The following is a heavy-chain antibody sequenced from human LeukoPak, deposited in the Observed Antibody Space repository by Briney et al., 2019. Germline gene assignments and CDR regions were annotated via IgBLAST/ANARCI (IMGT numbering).Heavy chain of an antibody. V-gene: IGHV3-23*01. CDR1: GFTFSSYA. CDR3: AKEYCSGGSCYSLYTMGLDP. J-gene: IGHJ5*02. Sequence: PGGSLRLSCAASGFTFSSYAMSWVRQAPGKGLEWVSAISGSGGSTYYADSVKGRFTISRDNSKNTLYLQMNSLRAEDTAVYNCAKEYCSGGSCYSLYTMGLDPWGQGTLVTVSS. CDR2: ISGSGGST. D-gene: IGHD2-15*01.